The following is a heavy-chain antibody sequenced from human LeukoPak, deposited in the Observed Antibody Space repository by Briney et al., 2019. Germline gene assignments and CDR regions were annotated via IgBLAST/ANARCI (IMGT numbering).Heavy chain of an antibody. Sequence: GGSLRLSCAASGITVSSNYMSWVRQAPGNGLEWVSVIDSGGSTYYADSVKGRFTISRDISKRTVYLQMNSLRAEDTAVYYCTADHFYASGSYYRLDYWGQGTLVTVSS. V-gene: IGHV3-53*01. D-gene: IGHD3-10*01. CDR3: TADHFYASGSYYRLDY. J-gene: IGHJ4*02. CDR2: IDSGGST. CDR1: GITVSSNY.